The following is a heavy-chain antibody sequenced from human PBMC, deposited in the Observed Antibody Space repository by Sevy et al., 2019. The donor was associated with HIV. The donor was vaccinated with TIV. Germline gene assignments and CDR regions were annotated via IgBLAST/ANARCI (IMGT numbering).Heavy chain of an antibody. CDR3: ASQDDGSSWYIDN. CDR2: VYYSGTT. D-gene: IGHD6-13*01. CDR1: GGSISSNNYY. V-gene: IGHV4-39*01. Sequence: SETLSLTCSVSGGSISSNNYYWGWIRQPPGKGLRWIGSVYYSGTTYYNPSLKSRFTISVDTSTNQFSLKLRSVTAADTAIYYCASQDDGSSWYIDNWGQGTLVTVSS. J-gene: IGHJ4*02.